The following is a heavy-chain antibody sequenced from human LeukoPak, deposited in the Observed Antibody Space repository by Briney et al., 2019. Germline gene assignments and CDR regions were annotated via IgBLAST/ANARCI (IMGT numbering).Heavy chain of an antibody. J-gene: IGHJ4*02. V-gene: IGHV3-7*04. CDR2: IKEDGSEK. CDR1: GFTFSSYW. D-gene: IGHD3/OR15-3a*01. Sequence: GGSLRLSCGISGFTFSSYWMSWVRQAPGEGLEWVANIKEDGSEKYYVDSVKGRFTISRDNAKNSLYLQMNSLRAEDTAVYYCARDEDWSHGYWGQGTLVTVSS. CDR3: ARDEDWSHGY.